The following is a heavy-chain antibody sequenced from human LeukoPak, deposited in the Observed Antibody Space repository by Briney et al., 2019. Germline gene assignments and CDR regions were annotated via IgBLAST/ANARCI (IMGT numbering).Heavy chain of an antibody. J-gene: IGHJ4*02. CDR3: ARGMTTVTTRDY. D-gene: IGHD4-17*01. Sequence: ASVKVSCKASGYTFTSYDINWVRQATGQGLEWMGWMNPNSGNTGYAQKFQGRVTMTRNTSISTAYMELSSLRSEDTAVYYCARGMTTVTTRDYWGQGTLVTVSS. CDR2: MNPNSGNT. V-gene: IGHV1-8*01. CDR1: GYTFTSYD.